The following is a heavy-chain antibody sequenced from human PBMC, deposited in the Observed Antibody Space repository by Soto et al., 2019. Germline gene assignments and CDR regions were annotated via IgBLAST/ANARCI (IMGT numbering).Heavy chain of an antibody. CDR1: TFSFSTDG. Sequence: EVQLVESGGGLVKPGGSLRLSCAASTFSFSTDGMPWVRQAPGKGLDWVASISPESGFTPYADSVRGRFTISRDNARKSLYLEMNSLGAEDTAIYYCTIFQTVGVTPFEFWGRGTLVTVSS. V-gene: IGHV3-21*01. CDR2: ISPESGFT. J-gene: IGHJ4*02. D-gene: IGHD1-26*01. CDR3: TIFQTVGVTPFEF.